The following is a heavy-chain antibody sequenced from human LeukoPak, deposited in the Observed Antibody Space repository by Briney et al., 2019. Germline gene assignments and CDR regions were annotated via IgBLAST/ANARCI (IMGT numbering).Heavy chain of an antibody. J-gene: IGHJ3*02. CDR1: GYTFTSYY. D-gene: IGHD5-24*01. V-gene: IGHV1-46*01. CDR3: ARCRDGYKSTGAFDI. Sequence: ASVKVSCKASGYTFTSYYMHWVRQAPGQGLEWMGIINPSGGSTSYAQKFQGRVTMTRDMSTSTVYMELSSLRSEDTAVYYCARCRDGYKSTGAFDIWGQGTMVTVSS. CDR2: INPSGGST.